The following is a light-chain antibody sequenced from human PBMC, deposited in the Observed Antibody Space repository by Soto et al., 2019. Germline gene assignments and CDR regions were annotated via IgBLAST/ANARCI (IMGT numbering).Light chain of an antibody. CDR3: GTWDSSLSGGV. V-gene: IGLV1-51*01. CDR1: SSKIGNNY. CDR2: DNN. J-gene: IGLJ1*01. Sequence: QSVLTQPPSVSAAPGQKVTISCSGSSSKIGNNYVYWYQQLPGTAPKLLIYDNNKRPSGIPDRFSGSKSGTSATLGITGLQIGDEADYYCGTWDSSLSGGVFGTGTKLTVL.